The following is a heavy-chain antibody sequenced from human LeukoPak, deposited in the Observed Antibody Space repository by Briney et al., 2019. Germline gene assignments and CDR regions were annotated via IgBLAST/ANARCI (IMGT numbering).Heavy chain of an antibody. Sequence: SVKVSCKASGGTFSSYSITWVRLAPGQGLEWMGGIMPLFNTANYAQQFQGRVTITTDESTSTAYMELSSLRFEDTAMYYCARVDRYHYYLDGWGKGTTVTVSS. V-gene: IGHV1-69*05. CDR2: IMPLFNTA. CDR3: ARVDRYHYYLDG. CDR1: GGTFSSYS. J-gene: IGHJ6*03.